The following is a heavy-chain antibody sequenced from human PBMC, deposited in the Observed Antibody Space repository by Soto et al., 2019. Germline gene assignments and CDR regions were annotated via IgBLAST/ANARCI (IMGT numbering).Heavy chain of an antibody. J-gene: IGHJ4*02. Sequence: GASVKVSCKASGYTFTSYYMHWVRQAPGQGLEWMGIINPSGGSTSYAQKFQGRVTMTRDTSTSTVYMELSSLRSEDTAVYYCAIVEYYYDSSGPFDYWGQGTLVTVSS. CDR3: AIVEYYYDSSGPFDY. D-gene: IGHD3-22*01. CDR1: GYTFTSYY. CDR2: INPSGGST. V-gene: IGHV1-46*03.